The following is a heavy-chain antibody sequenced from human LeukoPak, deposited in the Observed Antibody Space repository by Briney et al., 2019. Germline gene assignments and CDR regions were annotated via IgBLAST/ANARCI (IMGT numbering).Heavy chain of an antibody. V-gene: IGHV3-21*01. J-gene: IGHJ3*02. CDR2: ISSSSSYI. Sequence: PGGSLRLSCAASGFTFSSYSVNWVRQAPGKGLEWVSSISSSSSYIYYADSVKGRFTISRDNAKNSLYLQMNSLRAEDTAVYYCARDRVTGLRFLEWLSNDAFDIWGQGTMVTVSS. CDR1: GFTFSSYS. D-gene: IGHD3-3*01. CDR3: ARDRVTGLRFLEWLSNDAFDI.